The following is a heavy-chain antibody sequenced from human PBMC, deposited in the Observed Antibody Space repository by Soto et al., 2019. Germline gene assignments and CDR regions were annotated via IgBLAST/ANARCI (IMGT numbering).Heavy chain of an antibody. CDR2: TIPFLGSS. CDR3: ARGGTSYGDAVWEASYSNVLDF. D-gene: IGHD4-17*01. J-gene: IGHJ6*02. V-gene: IGHV1-69*01. CDR1: GGTFNKFA. Sequence: QVQLVQSGAEVKKPGSSVTVSCEASGGTFNKFAISCVGQAPGQWLECLGGTIPFLGSSKYAQKFQGRVTITADESSNTAYMKMSGLRAEDTAIYYCARGGTSYGDAVWEASYSNVLDFWGQGTTVTVSS.